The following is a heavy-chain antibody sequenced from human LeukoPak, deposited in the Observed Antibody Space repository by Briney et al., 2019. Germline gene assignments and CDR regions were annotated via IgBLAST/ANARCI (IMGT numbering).Heavy chain of an antibody. Sequence: GGSLRLSCAASGFTVSSNDMSWVRQAPGKGLECISVIYSGGSTDYADSVKGRLTISRDNAKNSLYLQMNSLRAEDTAVYYCAELGITMIGGVWGKGTTVTISS. V-gene: IGHV3-53*01. J-gene: IGHJ6*04. D-gene: IGHD3-10*02. CDR3: AELGITMIGGV. CDR2: IYSGGST. CDR1: GFTVSSND.